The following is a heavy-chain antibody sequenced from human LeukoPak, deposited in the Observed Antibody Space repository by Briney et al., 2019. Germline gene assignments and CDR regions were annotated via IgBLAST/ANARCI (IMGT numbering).Heavy chain of an antibody. Sequence: PFETLSLTSIVSAASISSYYWCWIRQPSGKGLEWIGYIYYSGSTNYNPSLKSRVTISVDTSKNQFSLKLSSVTAADTAVYYCATGGAATRVLDPWGQGTLVTVSS. CDR2: IYYSGST. J-gene: IGHJ5*02. D-gene: IGHD3-3*01. V-gene: IGHV4-59*01. CDR3: ATGGAATRVLDP. CDR1: AASISSYY.